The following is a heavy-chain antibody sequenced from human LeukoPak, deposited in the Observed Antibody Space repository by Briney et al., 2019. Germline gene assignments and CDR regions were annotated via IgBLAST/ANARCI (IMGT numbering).Heavy chain of an antibody. Sequence: PGGSLRLSCAASGFTFSSYAMHWVRQAPGKGLEWVAVISYDGSNKYYADSVKGRFTISRDNSKNTLYLQMNSLRAEDTAVYYCAKGWYSSSSGDYWGQGTLVTVSS. V-gene: IGHV3-30*04. D-gene: IGHD6-6*01. CDR2: ISYDGSNK. CDR1: GFTFSSYA. J-gene: IGHJ4*02. CDR3: AKGWYSSSSGDY.